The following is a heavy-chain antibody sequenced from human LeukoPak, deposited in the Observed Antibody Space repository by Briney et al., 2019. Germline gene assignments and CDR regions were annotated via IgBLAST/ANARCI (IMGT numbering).Heavy chain of an antibody. J-gene: IGHJ4*02. CDR3: ARGIAYCGGDCPGYFDY. CDR1: GGSFSGYY. Sequence: SETLSLTCAVYGGSFSGYYWSWIRQPPGKGLEWIGEINHSGSTNYNPSLKSRVTISVDTSKNQLSLKLSSVTAADTAVYYCARGIAYCGGDCPGYFDYWGQGTLVTVSS. D-gene: IGHD2-21*02. V-gene: IGHV4-34*01. CDR2: INHSGST.